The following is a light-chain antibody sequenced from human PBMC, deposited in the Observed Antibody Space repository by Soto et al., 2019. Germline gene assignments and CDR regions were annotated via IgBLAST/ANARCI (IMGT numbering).Light chain of an antibody. Sequence: DIVMTQSPDSLAVSLGERATINCKSSQSVLYSRNNENYLAWYQQKPGQPPKLLIYWASTRESGVPDRFSGSGSATDFTLTISNLQAEDVADYYYQQYYTTPSYTFGQGKKLEIK. V-gene: IGKV4-1*01. J-gene: IGKJ2*01. CDR2: WAS. CDR3: QQYYTTPSYT. CDR1: QSVLYSRNNENY.